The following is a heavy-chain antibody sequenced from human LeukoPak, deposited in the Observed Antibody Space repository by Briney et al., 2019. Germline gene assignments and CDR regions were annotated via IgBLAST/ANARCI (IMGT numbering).Heavy chain of an antibody. CDR1: GYTFTSYD. CDR2: MNPNSGNT. J-gene: IGHJ3*02. V-gene: IGHV1-8*03. Sequence: ASVTVSCKASGYTFTSYDINWVRQATGQGLEWMGWMNPNSGNTGYAQKFQGRVTITRNTSISTAYMELSSLRSEDTAVYYCARGYDSSGYSDRDAFDIWGQGTMVTVSS. CDR3: ARGYDSSGYSDRDAFDI. D-gene: IGHD3-22*01.